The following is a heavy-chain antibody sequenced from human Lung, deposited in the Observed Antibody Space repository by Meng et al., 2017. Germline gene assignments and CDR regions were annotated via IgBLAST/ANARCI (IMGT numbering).Heavy chain of an antibody. CDR2: INHSGST. D-gene: IGHD4-11*01. CDR1: GGSFSDYY. CDR3: ARGPTTMAHDFDY. V-gene: IGHV4-34*01. Sequence: QVQLKQWGAGLLKPSETLSLTCVVSGGSFSDYYWSWIRQPPGKGLEWIGEINHSGSTNYNPSLESRATIPVDTSQNNLSLKLSSVTAADSAVYYCARGPTTMAHDFDYWGQGTLVTVSS. J-gene: IGHJ4*02.